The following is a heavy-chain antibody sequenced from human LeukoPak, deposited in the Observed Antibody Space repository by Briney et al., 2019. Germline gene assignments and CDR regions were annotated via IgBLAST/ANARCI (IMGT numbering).Heavy chain of an antibody. Sequence: HSETLSLTCTVSGGSISNYSWSWIRQPAGKGLEWIGRKYARGSSNYNPPVQSRVTMSVDTSKNQFSLKLRSVTAADTAVYYCARGRYCSADICTGGDSFDIWGQGTMVSVSP. V-gene: IGHV4-4*07. CDR1: GGSISNYS. CDR2: KYARGSS. D-gene: IGHD2-15*01. CDR3: ARGRYCSADICTGGDSFDI. J-gene: IGHJ3*02.